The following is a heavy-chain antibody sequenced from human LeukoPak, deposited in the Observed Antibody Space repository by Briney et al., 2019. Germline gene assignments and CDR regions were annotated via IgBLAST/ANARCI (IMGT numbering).Heavy chain of an antibody. CDR1: GYAFGFYG. J-gene: IGHJ4*02. Sequence: ASVKVSCKASGYAFGFYGISWVRQAPGQGLEWMGMINPSGGSTTYAQKFQGRLTMTRDTSTSTVFMELSSLRSEDTAVYYCARFHYGDNFPSDYWGQGTLVTVSS. CDR3: ARFHYGDNFPSDY. D-gene: IGHD4-23*01. CDR2: INPSGGST. V-gene: IGHV1-46*01.